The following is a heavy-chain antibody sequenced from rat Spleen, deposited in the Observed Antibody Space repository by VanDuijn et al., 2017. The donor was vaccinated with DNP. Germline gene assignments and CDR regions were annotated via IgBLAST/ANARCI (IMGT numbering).Heavy chain of an antibody. Sequence: EVKLVESGGGLVQPGRSLKLSCAASGFNFNDYWMGWVRQAPGKGLEWIASIINSGGNTYYPESVKGRFTISRDNAKSTLYLQMNSLRSEDTATYYCARTLMGITPFDYWGQGVMVTVSS. CDR2: IINSGGNT. V-gene: IGHV5-31*01. CDR3: ARTLMGITPFDY. J-gene: IGHJ2*01. D-gene: IGHD1-9*01. CDR1: GFNFNDYW.